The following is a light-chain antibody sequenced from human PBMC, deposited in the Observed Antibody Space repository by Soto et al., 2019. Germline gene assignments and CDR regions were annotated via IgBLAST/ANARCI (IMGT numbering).Light chain of an antibody. V-gene: IGKV1-39*01. J-gene: IGKJ2*01. CDR1: QSIASH. CDR3: QQSYTTPQT. Sequence: DIQMTQSPSSLSSSVGDRVTITCRASQSIASHLNWYQQKSGKAPKLLIYAASSLQSGVPSRFSGSGAGKDFTLTISSLQPEDFATYYCQQSYTTPQTFGRGTKLEIK. CDR2: AAS.